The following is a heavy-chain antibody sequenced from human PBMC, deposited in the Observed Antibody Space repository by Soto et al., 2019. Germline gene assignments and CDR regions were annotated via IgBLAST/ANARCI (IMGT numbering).Heavy chain of an antibody. CDR1: GFSLSTSGVG. V-gene: IGHV2-5*01. CDR2: IYWSGDE. J-gene: IGHJ3*02. CDR3: ARGLATLPVFAFDI. Sequence: QGTLKESGPTLVKPTQTLTLTCSFSGFSLSTSGVGVGWIRQSPGKALEWLALIYWSGDEHYRPSLKSRLSIIKDTSKNHVVLIMTDMDPVDTATYYSARGLATLPVFAFDIWGQGTMVTVSS. D-gene: IGHD3-3*02.